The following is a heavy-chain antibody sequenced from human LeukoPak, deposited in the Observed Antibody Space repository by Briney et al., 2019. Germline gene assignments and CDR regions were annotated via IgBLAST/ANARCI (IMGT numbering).Heavy chain of an antibody. CDR1: GFPFCNYS. J-gene: IGHJ3*02. Sequence: GGSLRLSCALSGFPFCNYSTHGVCHAPQGGVVSGSRIYNDGSGTTYADSVKGRFTISRDNAKNTLYMQMNSLRAEDTALYYCARASLWFGDHDAFDIWGQGTMVTVSS. CDR2: IYNDGSGT. CDR3: ARASLWFGDHDAFDI. V-gene: IGHV3-74*01. D-gene: IGHD3-10*01.